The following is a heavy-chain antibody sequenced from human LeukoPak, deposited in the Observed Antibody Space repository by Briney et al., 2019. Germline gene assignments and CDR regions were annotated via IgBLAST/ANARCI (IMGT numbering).Heavy chain of an antibody. Sequence: GGSLRLSCAASGFTFSSQAMTWVRQAPGKGLEWVSVLYSDGNTKYADSVQGRFTISRDNSKNTLYLEMNSLSPDDTAVYYCARGVEPLAANTLAYWGQGTLVTVSS. D-gene: IGHD1-14*01. CDR1: GFTFSSQA. CDR2: LYSDGNT. J-gene: IGHJ4*02. V-gene: IGHV3-53*01. CDR3: ARGVEPLAANTLAY.